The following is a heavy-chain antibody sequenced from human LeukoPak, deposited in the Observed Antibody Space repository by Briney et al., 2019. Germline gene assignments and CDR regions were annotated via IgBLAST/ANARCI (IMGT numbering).Heavy chain of an antibody. V-gene: IGHV3-23*01. CDR3: AKDRGPRWFYYDY. Sequence: PGGSLRLSCAASGFPFSSYAMTWVRQAPGKGLEWVSSIRPGGNKIYYADSVRGRFTLSRDNSKNTVYLQMSSLRAEDTAVYYCAKDRGPRWFYYDYWGQGTLITVSS. J-gene: IGHJ4*02. CDR1: GFPFSSYA. D-gene: IGHD3-9*01. CDR2: IRPGGNKI.